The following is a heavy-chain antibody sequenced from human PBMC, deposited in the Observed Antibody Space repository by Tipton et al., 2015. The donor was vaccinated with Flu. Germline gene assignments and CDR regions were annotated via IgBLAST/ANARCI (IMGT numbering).Heavy chain of an antibody. V-gene: IGHV4-38-2*02. CDR3: ARAEIGDFDY. D-gene: IGHD2/OR15-2a*01. CDR1: GFSISSGYY. CDR2: VFHSGDT. J-gene: IGHJ4*02. Sequence: TLSLTCTVSGFSISSGYYWGWIRQPPGKGLEWIGSVFHSGDTYYNPSLRSRVTISVDTSKNQFSLKLNSVTAADTAVYYCARAEIGDFDYWGQGTLVTVSS.